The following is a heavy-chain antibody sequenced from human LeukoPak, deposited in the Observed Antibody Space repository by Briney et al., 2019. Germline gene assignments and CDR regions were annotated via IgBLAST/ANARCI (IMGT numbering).Heavy chain of an antibody. J-gene: IGHJ5*02. V-gene: IGHV3-66*04. Sequence: GGSLRLSCAPSGFTVSINYMSRVRQAPEGGLEWVSVIYSCGSTYYEDSVKGRLTISTDNSKNTPYLQKHSLRAEDTAVYYCARQEVVGASNWFDPWGQGTLVTVSS. CDR2: IYSCGST. D-gene: IGHD1-26*01. CDR1: GFTVSINY. CDR3: ARQEVVGASNWFDP.